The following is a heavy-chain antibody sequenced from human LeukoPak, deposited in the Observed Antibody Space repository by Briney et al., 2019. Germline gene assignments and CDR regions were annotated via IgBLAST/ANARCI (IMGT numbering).Heavy chain of an antibody. CDR3: ARLPITKRALDV. Sequence: SETLSLTCSVSGDSIRSGDSYWGWIRQTPWKGLEWIGSIYYVGSPYYNPSLNSRRVTISVDTSENQFSLKVTSVTAADTAVYYCARLPITKRALDVWGQGTTVTVSS. CDR1: GDSIRSGDSY. J-gene: IGHJ6*02. D-gene: IGHD1-14*01. CDR2: IYYVGSP. V-gene: IGHV4-39*01.